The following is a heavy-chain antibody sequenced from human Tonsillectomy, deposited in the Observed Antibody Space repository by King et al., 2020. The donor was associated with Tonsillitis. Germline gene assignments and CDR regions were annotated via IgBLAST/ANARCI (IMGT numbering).Heavy chain of an antibody. Sequence: VQLVESGGGLVQPGRSLRLSCAASGFTFDDYAMHWVRQAPGKGLVWVSGVSWISGSIGYADSVNGRFTIPSDNAKNSLYLQMNSLRAEDTALYYCAKDYDSSGIATVGWFDPWGQGTLVTVSS. V-gene: IGHV3-9*01. CDR1: GFTFDDYA. J-gene: IGHJ5*02. CDR3: AKDYDSSGIATVGWFDP. D-gene: IGHD3-22*01. CDR2: VSWISGSI.